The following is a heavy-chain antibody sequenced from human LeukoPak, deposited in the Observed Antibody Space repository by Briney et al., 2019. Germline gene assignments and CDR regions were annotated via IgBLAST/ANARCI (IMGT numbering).Heavy chain of an antibody. J-gene: IGHJ2*01. D-gene: IGHD3-16*01. CDR2: IGDTGRAK. V-gene: IGHV3-30*02. Sequence: PGGSLRLSCAASGFTFSSYGMHWVRQAPGKGLEWVAVIGDTGRAKYYADSVEGRFTASRDNFKNTLYLEMNSLRYDDTALYCAREAAWGNWYFDHWGRGTLVTVSS. CDR1: GFTFSSYG. CDR3: AREAAWGNWYFDH.